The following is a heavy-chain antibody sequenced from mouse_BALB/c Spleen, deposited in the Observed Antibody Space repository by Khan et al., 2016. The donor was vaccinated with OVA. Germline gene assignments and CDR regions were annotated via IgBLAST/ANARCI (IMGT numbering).Heavy chain of an antibody. J-gene: IGHJ3*01. CDR3: TRSGWSSFGY. Sequence: QVQLQQSGAELVKPGASVKLSCKATGYIFTSYYMYWVKKRPGQGLEWIGGINPNNGDTNFNEKFKSKAILTVDKSYRTAYMQLSRLTSEASAVYYCTRSGWSSFGYWGQGTLVTVSA. CDR1: GYIFTSYY. D-gene: IGHD2-3*01. V-gene: IGHV1S81*02. CDR2: INPNNGDT.